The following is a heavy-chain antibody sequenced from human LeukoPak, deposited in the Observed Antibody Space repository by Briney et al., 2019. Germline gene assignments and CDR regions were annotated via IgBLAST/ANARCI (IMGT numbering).Heavy chain of an antibody. CDR1: GGSITTYY. CDR3: ARESRPENYYDSTGSDWYFDL. J-gene: IGHJ2*01. CDR2: IYSSGST. D-gene: IGHD3-22*01. Sequence: SETLSLTCAVSGGSITTYYWSWIRQPAGKRLEWIGHIYSSGSTDYNPSLKRRGTMSVDTSKNQISLRLTSVTAADTAVYFCARESRPENYYDSTGSDWYFDLWGRGTLVTVSS. V-gene: IGHV4-4*07.